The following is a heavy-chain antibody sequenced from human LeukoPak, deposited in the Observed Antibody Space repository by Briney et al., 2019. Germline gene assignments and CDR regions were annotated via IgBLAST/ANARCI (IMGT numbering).Heavy chain of an antibody. V-gene: IGHV3-30*18. Sequence: PGGSLRLSCAASGFTFSSYGMHWVRQAPGKVLEWVAVISYDGSNKYYADSVKGRFTISRDNSKNTLYLQMNSLRAEDTAVYYCAKERIAAAGGCLDYWGQGTLVTVSS. CDR2: ISYDGSNK. CDR1: GFTFSSYG. D-gene: IGHD6-13*01. CDR3: AKERIAAAGGCLDY. J-gene: IGHJ4*02.